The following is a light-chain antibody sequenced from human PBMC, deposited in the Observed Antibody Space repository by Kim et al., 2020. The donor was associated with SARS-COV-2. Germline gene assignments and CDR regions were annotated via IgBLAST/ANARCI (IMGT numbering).Light chain of an antibody. J-gene: IGKJ1*01. CDR2: KAS. Sequence: SSLAAFVGDRGTITCRASQGIDSWMAWYQQKPGKAPKLLIYKASNLHSGVPSRFSGSGSGTEFTLTISSLQPDDSATYYCQHSWTFGQGTKVDIK. CDR3: QHSWT. V-gene: IGKV1-5*03. CDR1: QGIDSW.